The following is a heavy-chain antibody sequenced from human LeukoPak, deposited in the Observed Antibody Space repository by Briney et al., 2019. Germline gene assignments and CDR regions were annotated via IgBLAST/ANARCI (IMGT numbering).Heavy chain of an antibody. J-gene: IGHJ4*02. CDR1: GGTFSSYA. Sequence: ASVKVSCKASGGTFSSYAISWVRQAPGQGLECMGIINPSGGHTNYAQKFQGRVTMTIDTSTSTVYMELNSLRSEDTAVYYCARDEDSGSYSLDYWGQGTLVTVSS. CDR3: ARDEDSGSYSLDY. CDR2: INPSGGHT. D-gene: IGHD1-26*01. V-gene: IGHV1-46*01.